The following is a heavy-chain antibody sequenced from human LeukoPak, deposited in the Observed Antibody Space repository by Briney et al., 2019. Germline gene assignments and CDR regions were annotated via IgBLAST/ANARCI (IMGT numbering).Heavy chain of an antibody. D-gene: IGHD3-22*01. CDR3: ARNLDDSSGYYTGDAFDI. V-gene: IGHV4-59*01. J-gene: IGHJ3*02. Sequence: SETLSLTCTVSGGSISSYYWSWIRQPPGKGLEWIGYIYYSGSTNYNPSLKSRVTISVDTSKNQFSLKLSSVTAADTAVYYCARNLDDSSGYYTGDAFDIWGQGTMATVSS. CDR2: IYYSGST. CDR1: GGSISSYY.